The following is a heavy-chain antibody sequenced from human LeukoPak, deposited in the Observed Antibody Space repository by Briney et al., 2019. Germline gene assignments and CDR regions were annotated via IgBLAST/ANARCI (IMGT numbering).Heavy chain of an antibody. CDR2: IGSDYDR. Sequence: GGSLRLSCTASGFAFGSYAMAWVRQAPGKGLEGAAAIGSDYDRVHEDSVKGRFTISRDNSKSTLYLQMDNLRAEDTAVYFCAKSAGVAIIYFDSWGQGALVTVSS. V-gene: IGHV3-23*01. CDR3: AKSAGVAIIYFDS. D-gene: IGHD3-3*01. CDR1: GFAFGSYA. J-gene: IGHJ4*02.